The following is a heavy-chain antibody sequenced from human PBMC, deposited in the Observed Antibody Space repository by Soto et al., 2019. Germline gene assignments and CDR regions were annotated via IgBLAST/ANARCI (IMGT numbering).Heavy chain of an antibody. D-gene: IGHD3-10*01. J-gene: IGHJ4*02. V-gene: IGHV1-69*08. CDR2: IIPILGIA. CDR3: ARDEGSYDYGSGSPHFDY. Sequence: QVQLVQSGAEVKKPGSSVKVSCKASGGTFSSYTISWVRQAPGQGLERMGRIIPILGIANYAQQFQGRVTITADKSTSTGYMELSVLRSEDTAVYYCARDEGSYDYGSGSPHFDYWGQGTLVTVAS. CDR1: GGTFSSYT.